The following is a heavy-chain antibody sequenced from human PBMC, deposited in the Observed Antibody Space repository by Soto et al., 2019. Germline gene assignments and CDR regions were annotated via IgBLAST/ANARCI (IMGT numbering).Heavy chain of an antibody. J-gene: IGHJ5*01. D-gene: IGHD3-22*01. CDR2: IYYSGST. V-gene: IGHV4-31*03. CDR1: GGSISSGGYY. Sequence: SETLSLTCTVSGGSISSGGYYWSWIRQHPGKGLEWIGYIYYSGSTYYNPSLKSRVTISVDTSKNQFSLKLSPVTAADTAVYYCARDLLNYYDSSGSMNWFDSWGQGTLVTVSS. CDR3: ARDLLNYYDSSGSMNWFDS.